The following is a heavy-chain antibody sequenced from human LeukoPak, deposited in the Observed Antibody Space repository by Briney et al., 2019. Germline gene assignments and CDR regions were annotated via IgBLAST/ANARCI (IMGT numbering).Heavy chain of an antibody. Sequence: SETLSLTCAVYGGSFSGYYWSWIRQPPGKGLEWIGEISHSGSTNYNPSLKSRVTISVDTSKNQFSLKLSSVTAADTAVYYCARSIAAAGGDYWGQGTLVTVSS. CDR1: GGSFSGYY. J-gene: IGHJ4*02. CDR3: ARSIAAAGGDY. CDR2: ISHSGST. V-gene: IGHV4-34*01. D-gene: IGHD6-13*01.